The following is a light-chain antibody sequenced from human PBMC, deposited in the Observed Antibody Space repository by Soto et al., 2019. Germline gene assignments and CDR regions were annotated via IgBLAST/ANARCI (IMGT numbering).Light chain of an antibody. J-gene: IGKJ5*01. V-gene: IGKV3-11*01. CDR1: QSVSSY. CDR2: DAS. CDR3: QQRRNWPPIT. Sequence: EIVLTQSPATLSLSPGERATLSCRASQSVSSYLAWYQQKPGQAPRLLIHDASNRATGIPARFSGSGSGTDFTLTISSLEPEDFAVYYCQQRRNWPPITVGQGTRLESK.